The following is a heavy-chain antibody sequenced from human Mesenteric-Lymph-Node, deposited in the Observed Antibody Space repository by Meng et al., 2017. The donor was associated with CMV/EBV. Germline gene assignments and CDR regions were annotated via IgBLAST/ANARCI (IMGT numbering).Heavy chain of an antibody. D-gene: IGHD2-15*01. V-gene: IGHV4-39*01. Sequence: VSGDSVRSGLYYWGWLRQPPGKGLEWVGNVYFGGNTYYNPSLKSRVTVSIEPSKNQVSLKVTSVTAADTAVYYCARRSALLPNWFDPWGQGALVTVSS. CDR1: GDSVRSGLYY. CDR2: VYFGGNT. CDR3: ARRSALLPNWFDP. J-gene: IGHJ5*02.